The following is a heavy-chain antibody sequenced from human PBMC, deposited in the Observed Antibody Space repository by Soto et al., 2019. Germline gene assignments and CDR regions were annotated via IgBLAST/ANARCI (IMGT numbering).Heavy chain of an antibody. CDR2: INAGNGNT. D-gene: IGHD2-2*01. CDR3: ASRVVGSPAGDY. CDR1: GYTFTSYA. J-gene: IGHJ4*02. Sequence: QVQLVQSGAEVKKPGASVKVSCKASGYTFTSYAMHWVRQAPGQRLEWMGWINAGNGNTKYSQKFQGRVTITRDTSVSTAYMEMSSLRSEDTAVYYCASRVVGSPAGDYWGQGTLVTDSS. V-gene: IGHV1-3*01.